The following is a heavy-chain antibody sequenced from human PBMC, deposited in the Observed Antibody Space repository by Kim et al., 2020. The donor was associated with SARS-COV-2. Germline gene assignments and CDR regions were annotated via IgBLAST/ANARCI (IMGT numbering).Heavy chain of an antibody. CDR3: AGYAVLRCSSGSYYMDV. D-gene: IGHD3-3*01. V-gene: IGHV3-20*01. CDR2: INWNGGIT. J-gene: IGHJ6*03. CDR1: GFTFDDYG. Sequence: GGSLRLSCAASGFTFDDYGMSWVRQAPGKGLEYVSGINWNGGITGYADYVKGRFTISRVNAKSSLYLQMNSLRAEDTALDPCAGYAVLRCSSGSYYMDV.